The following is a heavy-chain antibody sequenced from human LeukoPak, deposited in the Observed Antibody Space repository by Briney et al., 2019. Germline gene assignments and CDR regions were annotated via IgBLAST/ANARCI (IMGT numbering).Heavy chain of an antibody. Sequence: SETLSLTCTISGGSISSSSYYWGWIRQPPGKGLEWVGFIYYSGSTYYNPSLKSRVTISVDTSKNQFSLKLSSVTAADTAVYYCARQTSGYYVDYWGQGSLVTVSS. CDR1: GGSISSSSYY. CDR3: ARQTSGYYVDY. J-gene: IGHJ4*02. CDR2: IYYSGST. V-gene: IGHV4-39*01. D-gene: IGHD3-22*01.